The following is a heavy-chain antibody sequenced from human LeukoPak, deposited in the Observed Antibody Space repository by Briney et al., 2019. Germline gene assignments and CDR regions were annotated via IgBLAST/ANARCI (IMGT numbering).Heavy chain of an antibody. CDR3: ARVAGEGYFDY. J-gene: IGHJ4*02. V-gene: IGHV3-11*01. CDR1: GFIFSRYW. Sequence: KSGGSLRLSCATSGFIFSRYWMSWVRQAPGKGLEWVSYISSSGSTIYYADSVKGRFTISRDNAKNSLYLQMNSLRAEDTAVYYCARVAGEGYFDYWGQGTLVTVSS. CDR2: ISSSGSTI. D-gene: IGHD7-27*01.